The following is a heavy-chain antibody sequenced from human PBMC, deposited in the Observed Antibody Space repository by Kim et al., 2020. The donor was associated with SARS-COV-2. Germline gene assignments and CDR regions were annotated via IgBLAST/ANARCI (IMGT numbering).Heavy chain of an antibody. Sequence: SETLSLTCAVSGGSISSSNWWSWVRQPPGKGLEWIGEIYHSGSTNYNPSLKSRVTISVDKSKNQFSLKLSSVTAADTAVYYCATRLDYGGNLGDYWGQGTLVTVSS. D-gene: IGHD4-17*01. CDR3: ATRLDYGGNLGDY. J-gene: IGHJ4*02. CDR2: IYHSGST. CDR1: GGSISSSNW. V-gene: IGHV4-4*02.